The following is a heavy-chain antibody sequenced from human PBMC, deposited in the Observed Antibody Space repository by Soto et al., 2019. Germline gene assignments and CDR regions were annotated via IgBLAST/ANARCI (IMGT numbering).Heavy chain of an antibody. CDR3: VRLWDGGIDY. V-gene: IGHV3-15*07. D-gene: IGHD3-10*01. CDR2: IKSNIDGGTT. J-gene: IGHJ4*02. Sequence: EVQLVESGGDLVKPGGSLRLSCAASGFTFADAWMNWVRQAPGKGLEWVGRIKSNIDGGTTDYSAPVKGSFTISRDDSKNTVYLQMDSLKTEDTAMYYCVRLWDGGIDYRGQGTLVTVSS. CDR1: GFTFADAW.